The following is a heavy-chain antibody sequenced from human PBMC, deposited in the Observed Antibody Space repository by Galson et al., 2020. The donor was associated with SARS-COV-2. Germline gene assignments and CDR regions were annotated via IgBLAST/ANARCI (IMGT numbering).Heavy chain of an antibody. CDR3: ARARLGTMVRGVIILNGFDL. D-gene: IGHD3-10*01. V-gene: IGHV4-31*03. Sequence: ASETLSLTCTVSGGSINSGGYYWSWIRQHPGKGLEWIGYIYYSGSTYYNPSLKSRVTISGDTSENQFSLKLSSVTAADTAVYYCARARLGTMVRGVIILNGFDLWGQGTLVTVSS. CDR1: GGSINSGGYY. CDR2: IYYSGST. J-gene: IGHJ5*02.